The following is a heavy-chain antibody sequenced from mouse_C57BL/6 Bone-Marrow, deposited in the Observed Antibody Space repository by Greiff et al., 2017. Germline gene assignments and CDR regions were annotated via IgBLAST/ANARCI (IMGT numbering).Heavy chain of an antibody. Sequence: EVQVVESGEGLVKPGGSLKLSCAASGFSFSSYAMSWVRQTPETRLEWVAYLSSGGDYIYYADPVKGRFTISRDNARNTLYMQMSSLKTEDTAMYYCTTQVLYYYGRRAGAYWGQGTLVTVSA. CDR1: GFSFSSYA. V-gene: IGHV5-9-1*02. CDR2: LSSGGDYI. J-gene: IGHJ3*01. CDR3: TTQVLYYYGRRAGAY. D-gene: IGHD1-1*01.